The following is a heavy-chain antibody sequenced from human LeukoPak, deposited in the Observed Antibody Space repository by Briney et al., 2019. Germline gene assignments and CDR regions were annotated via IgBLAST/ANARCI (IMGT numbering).Heavy chain of an antibody. D-gene: IGHD3-22*01. CDR3: ATMVNINSGW. Sequence: PGGSLRLSCAASGFTVSSNYMSWVRQAPGKGLEWVGRIKTYTEGETKDYAAPVKDRFIISRDDSKNVLYLEMNSLKIEDTAIYYCATMVNINSGWWGQGTLVTVSS. CDR2: IKTYTEGETK. V-gene: IGHV3-15*01. CDR1: GFTVSSNY. J-gene: IGHJ4*02.